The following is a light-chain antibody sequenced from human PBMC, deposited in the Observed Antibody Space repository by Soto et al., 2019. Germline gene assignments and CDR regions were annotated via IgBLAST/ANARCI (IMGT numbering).Light chain of an antibody. V-gene: IGKV3-20*01. CDR3: QQYAASPRT. CDR1: QSVSSNH. J-gene: IGKJ1*01. Sequence: EIVLTQSPGTLSLSPRERATLSCRASQSVSSNHVAWYQHKVGQAPRLLIYGASNRAPGIPDRFSGSGSGTDFTLTISRLEPEDFALYYCQQYAASPRTFGQGTQVEV. CDR2: GAS.